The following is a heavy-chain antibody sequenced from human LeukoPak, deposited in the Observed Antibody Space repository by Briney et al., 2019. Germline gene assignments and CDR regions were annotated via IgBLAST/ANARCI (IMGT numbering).Heavy chain of an antibody. CDR2: ISSSSSYI. Sequence: PGGSLRLSCAASGFTFSSHSMNWVRQAPGKGLEWVSSISSSSSYIYYADSVKGRFTISRDNAKNSLYLQMNSLRAEDTAVYYCARVAENHLDYWGQGTLVTVSS. J-gene: IGHJ4*02. CDR3: ARVAENHLDY. D-gene: IGHD1-14*01. CDR1: GFTFSSHS. V-gene: IGHV3-21*01.